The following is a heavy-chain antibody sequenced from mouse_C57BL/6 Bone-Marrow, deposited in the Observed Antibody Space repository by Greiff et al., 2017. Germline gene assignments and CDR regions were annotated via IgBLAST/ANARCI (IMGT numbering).Heavy chain of an antibody. Sequence: VQLQQSGPELVKPGASVKISCKASGYSFTGYYMHWVKQSHGNILAWIGYIYPYNGVSSYNQKFKGQATFTVDKSSSTAYMELRSLTSDDSVVYYCASKGNYGYFDVGGTGTTVTVAS. CDR2: IYPYNGVS. V-gene: IGHV1-31*01. J-gene: IGHJ1*02. CDR1: GYSFTGYY. CDR3: ASKGNYGYFDV.